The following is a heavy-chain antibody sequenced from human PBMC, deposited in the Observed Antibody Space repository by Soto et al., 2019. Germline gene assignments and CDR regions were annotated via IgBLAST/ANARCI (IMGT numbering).Heavy chain of an antibody. CDR1: GGTFSSYS. D-gene: IGHD5-18*01. CDR3: ASDGLRGYSYGFRPLDY. CDR2: IIPIFGTA. Sequence: GASVNVSCKSSGGTFSSYSMSWVRQAPGQGLECMGWIIPIFGTANYAQKFQGRVTITADESTSTAYMELSSLRSEDTAVYYCASDGLRGYSYGFRPLDYWGQGTLVTVSS. V-gene: IGHV1-69*13. J-gene: IGHJ4*02.